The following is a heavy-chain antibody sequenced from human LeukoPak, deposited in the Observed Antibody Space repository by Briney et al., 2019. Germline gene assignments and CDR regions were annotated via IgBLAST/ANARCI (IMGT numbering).Heavy chain of an antibody. CDR2: IYPGDSDT. J-gene: IGHJ4*02. CDR1: GYSFTSYW. D-gene: IGHD6-13*01. CDR3: ARFALTSSLDY. V-gene: IGHV5-51*01. Sequence: GESLKISCKGSGYSFTSYWIGWVRQMPGKGLEWMGIIYPGDSDTRYSPLFQGQVTLSVDRSISTAYLHWSGLKASDTAIYYCARFALTSSLDYWGQGTLVTVS.